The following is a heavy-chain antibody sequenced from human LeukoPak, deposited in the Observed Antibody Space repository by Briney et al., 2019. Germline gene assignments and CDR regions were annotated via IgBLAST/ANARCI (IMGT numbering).Heavy chain of an antibody. CDR1: GSAISSGDYY. J-gene: IGHJ6*03. Sequence: PSETLSLTSTVTGSAISSGDYYWSWIRQPPGKGLEWIGYIYYSGSTYYNPSLKSRVTISVDTSKNQFSLKLSSVTAADTAVYYCARATPYYDFWSGYSPYYYNYYMDVWGKGTTVTVSS. V-gene: IGHV4-30-4*08. CDR3: ARATPYYDFWSGYSPYYYNYYMDV. D-gene: IGHD3-3*01. CDR2: IYYSGST.